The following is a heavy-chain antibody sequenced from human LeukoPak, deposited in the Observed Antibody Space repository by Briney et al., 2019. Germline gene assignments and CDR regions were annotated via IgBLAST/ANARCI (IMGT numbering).Heavy chain of an antibody. J-gene: IGHJ1*01. CDR3: AKGSSIAAQDAEYFQH. CDR2: IWYDGSNK. CDR1: GFTFSSYG. V-gene: IGHV3-33*06. Sequence: QTGGSLRLSRAASGFTFSSYGMHWVRQAPGKGLEWVAVIWYDGSNKYYADSVKGRFTISRDNSKNTLYLQMNSLRAEDTAVYYCAKGSSIAAQDAEYFQHWGQGTLVTVSS. D-gene: IGHD6-6*01.